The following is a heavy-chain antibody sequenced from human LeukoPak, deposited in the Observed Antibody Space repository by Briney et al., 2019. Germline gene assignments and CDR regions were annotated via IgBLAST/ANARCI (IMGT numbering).Heavy chain of an antibody. V-gene: IGHV3-23*01. Sequence: GGSLRLACAASQFTFTTYAMSWVRQAPGRGLEWVSSIGDSGVPTYYADSVKGRFTISRDNSQNTLYLQMNSLGADDTAVYYCAKVATWAYFDSWGQGTLVTVSS. CDR1: QFTFTTYA. CDR2: IGDSGVPT. D-gene: IGHD1-26*01. J-gene: IGHJ4*02. CDR3: AKVATWAYFDS.